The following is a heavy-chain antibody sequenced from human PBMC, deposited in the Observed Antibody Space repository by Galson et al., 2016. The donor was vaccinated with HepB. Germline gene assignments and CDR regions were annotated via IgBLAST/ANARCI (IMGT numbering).Heavy chain of an antibody. Sequence: SETLSLTCTVSGDSISSNTYCWGWIRQSPGKGLEWIGSIYYSGNTYYNPSLRSRVTISIATSKNHFSLRLTSVTAADMAVYYCARHPSYYDFWSGYPTNNWFDPWGQGSLVSV. V-gene: IGHV4-39*01. D-gene: IGHD3-3*01. CDR1: GDSISSNTYC. J-gene: IGHJ5*02. CDR2: IYYSGNT. CDR3: ARHPSYYDFWSGYPTNNWFDP.